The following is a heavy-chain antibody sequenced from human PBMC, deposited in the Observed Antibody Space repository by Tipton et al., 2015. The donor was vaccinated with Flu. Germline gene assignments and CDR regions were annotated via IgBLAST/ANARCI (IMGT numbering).Heavy chain of an antibody. V-gene: IGHV3-7*01. D-gene: IGHD6-19*01. CDR3: AKDGWDTSGWYPFDY. CDR1: GFTLRNYW. J-gene: IGHJ4*02. CDR2: INQDGSQK. Sequence: SLRLSCAASGFTLRNYWMTWVRQAPGKGLEWVANINQDGSQKHYVDSVKGRFTISRDNPVNSMYMQMNSLRAEDTAVYYCAKDGWDTSGWYPFDYWGQGTLVTVSS.